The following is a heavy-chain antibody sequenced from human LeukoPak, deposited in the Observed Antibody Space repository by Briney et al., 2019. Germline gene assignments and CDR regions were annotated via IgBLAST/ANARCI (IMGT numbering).Heavy chain of an antibody. Sequence: GGSLRLSCAASGFTFSNAWMNWVRQAPGKGQEWVGRIKSNTDGGTTDYAAPVKGRFTISRDDSKNMLYLQVNSLKTEDTAVYYCCYYDSSGYRDYWGQGTLVTVSS. CDR1: GFTFSNAW. D-gene: IGHD3-22*01. CDR2: IKSNTDGGTT. J-gene: IGHJ4*02. CDR3: CYYDSSGYRDY. V-gene: IGHV3-15*01.